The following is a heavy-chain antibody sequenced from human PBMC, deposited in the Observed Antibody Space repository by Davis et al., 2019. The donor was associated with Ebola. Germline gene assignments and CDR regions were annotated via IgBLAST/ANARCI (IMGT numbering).Heavy chain of an antibody. CDR3: ARGHYSPSEVGLNNSGSFDY. CDR2: ISYSGST. CDR1: GASISRYY. V-gene: IGHV4-59*01. D-gene: IGHD6-6*01. J-gene: IGHJ4*02. Sequence: PGGSLRLSCSVSGASISRYYWSWIRQPPGKGLEWIGYISYSGSTNYNPSLKSRVTIAVDTSKNHFSLNLISVTAADSAVYYCARGHYSPSEVGLNNSGSFDYWGQGTLVTVSS.